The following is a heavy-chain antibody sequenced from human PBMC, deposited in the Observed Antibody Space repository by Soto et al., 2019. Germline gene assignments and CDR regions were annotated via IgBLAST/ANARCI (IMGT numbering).Heavy chain of an antibody. D-gene: IGHD3-22*01. CDR1: GGSISSGSYY. J-gene: IGHJ4*02. V-gene: IGHV4-61*05. CDR3: ATRDFYDSTGYYLF. CDR2: IHHSGST. Sequence: SETLSLTCAVSGGSISSGSYYWSWIRQPPGKGLEWIGEIHHSGSTNYSPSLKSRVTMSVDKSKSQFSLKPSSVTAADTAVYYCATRDFYDSTGYYLFWGLGTLVTVSS.